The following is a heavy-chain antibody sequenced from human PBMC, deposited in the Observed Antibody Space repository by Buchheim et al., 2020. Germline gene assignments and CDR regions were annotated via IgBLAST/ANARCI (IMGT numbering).Heavy chain of an antibody. CDR3: ARPITIFGVVCSPCHHDAFDI. J-gene: IGHJ3*02. V-gene: IGHV4-34*01. Sequence: QVQLQQWGAGLLKPSETLSLTCAVYGESFSGFFWSWIRQPPGKGLEWIGEINHSGSTNYTASLKSRVTMSIDPSRHQFSLKLNSVTAADTAVYYCARPITIFGVVCSPCHHDAFDIWGQGT. D-gene: IGHD3-3*01. CDR1: GESFSGFF. CDR2: INHSGST.